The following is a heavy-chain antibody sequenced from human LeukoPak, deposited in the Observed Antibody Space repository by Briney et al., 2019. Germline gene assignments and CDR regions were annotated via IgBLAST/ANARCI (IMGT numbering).Heavy chain of an antibody. CDR3: ARDLNYVTLGYDILADVGYYFDY. V-gene: IGHV1-18*01. CDR2: ISPHNGNT. D-gene: IGHD3-9*01. Sequence: ASVKVSCKASGYTFTMDGISWVRQAPGQGLQWLGWISPHNGNTKYAQDLQGRVSMTTDASTSTAYLELRSLRSDDTAIYYCARDLNYVTLGYDILADVGYYFDYWGQGSLVTVSS. CDR1: GYTFTMDG. J-gene: IGHJ4*02.